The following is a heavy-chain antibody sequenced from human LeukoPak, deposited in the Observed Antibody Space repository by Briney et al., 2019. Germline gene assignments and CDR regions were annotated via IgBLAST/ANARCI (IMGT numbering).Heavy chain of an antibody. Sequence: SQTLSLTCTVSGGSISSGGYYWSWIRQPPGKGLEWIGYIYHSGSTYYNPSLKSRVTISVDRSKNQFSLKLSSVTAADTAVYYCARDGGEVYDFWSGSPLGWFDPWGQGTLVTVSS. J-gene: IGHJ5*02. D-gene: IGHD3-3*01. CDR1: GGSISSGGYY. V-gene: IGHV4-30-2*01. CDR2: IYHSGST. CDR3: ARDGGEVYDFWSGSPLGWFDP.